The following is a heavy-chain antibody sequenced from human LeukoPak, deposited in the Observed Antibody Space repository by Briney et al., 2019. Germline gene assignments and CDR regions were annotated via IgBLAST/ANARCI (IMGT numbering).Heavy chain of an antibody. V-gene: IGHV3-53*01. Sequence: GGSLRLSCAASGFTVRTNYMSWVRQAPGKGLEWVSVLFGGRSTYYADSVKGRFTISRDDSKNTLFLQMNSVRAEDTAVYYCARGVGSAYAFDFWGQGNLVTVSS. CDR1: GFTVRTNY. D-gene: IGHD4-17*01. J-gene: IGHJ4*02. CDR2: LFGGRST. CDR3: ARGVGSAYAFDF.